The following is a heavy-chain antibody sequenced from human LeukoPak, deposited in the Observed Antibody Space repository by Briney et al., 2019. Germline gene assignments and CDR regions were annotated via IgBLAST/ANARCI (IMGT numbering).Heavy chain of an antibody. J-gene: IGHJ6*03. CDR3: ARLFLYYDFLTGFSPSHYYYMDV. V-gene: IGHV4-34*01. CDR2: ITHSRST. D-gene: IGHD3-9*01. CDR1: GGSFSGYY. Sequence: SETLSLTCTVYGGSFSGYYWSWIRQPPGKGLEWMGEITHSRSTKYNPSITHRSTISLNTCKNQFSLKLSSVTAADTAVYSCARLFLYYDFLTGFSPSHYYYMDVWGKGTTVTISS.